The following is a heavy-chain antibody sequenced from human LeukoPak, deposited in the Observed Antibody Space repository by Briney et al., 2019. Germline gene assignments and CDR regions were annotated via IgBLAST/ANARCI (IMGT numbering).Heavy chain of an antibody. CDR1: GFTFSSYW. J-gene: IGHJ5*02. Sequence: GGSLRLSCAASGFTFSSYWMIWVRRAPGKGPEWVANIKQDGSEKYCVDSVKGRFTISRDNAKNSLYLQMNSLRAEDTAVYYCARGYGNYANWFDPWGQGTLVTVSS. D-gene: IGHD4-11*01. V-gene: IGHV3-7*01. CDR3: ARGYGNYANWFDP. CDR2: IKQDGSEK.